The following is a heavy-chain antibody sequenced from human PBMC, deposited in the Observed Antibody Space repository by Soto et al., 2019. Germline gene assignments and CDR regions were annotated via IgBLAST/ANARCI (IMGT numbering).Heavy chain of an antibody. J-gene: IGHJ3*02. CDR3: ERAVDLGDAFDI. CDR2: ISYDGSNK. V-gene: IGHV3-30-3*01. CDR1: GFTFSSYA. Sequence: QVQLVESGGGVVQPGRSLRLSCAASGFTFSSYAMHWVRQAPGKGLEWVAVISYDGSNKYYADSVKGRFTISRDNSKNTLYLRMNSLSAEDTAVYYRERAVDLGDAFDIWGQGTMVTVSS. D-gene: IGHD1-26*01.